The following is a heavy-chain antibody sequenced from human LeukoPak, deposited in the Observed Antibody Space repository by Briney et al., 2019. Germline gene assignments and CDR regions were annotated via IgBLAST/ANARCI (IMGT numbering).Heavy chain of an antibody. Sequence: SSETLSLTCAVYGGSFSGYYWSWIRQPPGKGLEWIGEINHSGSTNYNPSLKSRVTMSVDTSKNQFSLKLSSVTAADTAVYYCATVGAGWFTINYWGQGTLVTVSS. CDR3: ATVGAGWFTINY. D-gene: IGHD6-19*01. CDR2: INHSGST. J-gene: IGHJ4*02. V-gene: IGHV4-34*01. CDR1: GGSFSGYY.